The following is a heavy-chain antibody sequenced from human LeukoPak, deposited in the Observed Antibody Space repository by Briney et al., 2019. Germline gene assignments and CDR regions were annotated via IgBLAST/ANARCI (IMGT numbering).Heavy chain of an antibody. Sequence: GGSLRLSCAASGFTFSSYGMHWVRQAPGKGLEWVAVISYDGSNKYYADSVKGRFTISRDNSKNTLYLQMNSLRAEDTAVYYCAKDPQRWLQLTTSDYWGQGTLVTVSS. D-gene: IGHD5-24*01. CDR3: AKDPQRWLQLTTSDY. V-gene: IGHV3-30*18. CDR2: ISYDGSNK. CDR1: GFTFSSYG. J-gene: IGHJ4*02.